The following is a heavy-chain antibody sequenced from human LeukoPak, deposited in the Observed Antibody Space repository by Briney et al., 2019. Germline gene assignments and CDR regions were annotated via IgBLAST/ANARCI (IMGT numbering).Heavy chain of an antibody. D-gene: IGHD4-11*01. CDR2: INPSGGST. CDR1: GYILTSYN. Sequence: ASVKVSCKASGYILTSYNIYWVRQAPGQGLEWMGIINPSGGSTSYAQKFQGRVTMTRDMSTSTVYMELSSLRSEDTAVYYCARDYSRVRGGYFDYWGQGTLVTVSS. V-gene: IGHV1-46*01. J-gene: IGHJ4*02. CDR3: ARDYSRVRGGYFDY.